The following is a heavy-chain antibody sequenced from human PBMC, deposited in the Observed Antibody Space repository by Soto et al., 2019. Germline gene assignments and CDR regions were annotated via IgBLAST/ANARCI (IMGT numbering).Heavy chain of an antibody. J-gene: IGHJ3*02. D-gene: IGHD3-22*01. CDR3: ARDGDNSSGYYPYDAFYI. Sequence: GASVKVSCKASGGTFSSYAISWVRQAPGQGLEWMGGIIPIFGTANYAQKFQGRVTITADESTSTAYMELSSLRSEDTAVYYCARDGDNSSGYYPYDAFYIWGQGTMVTVSS. CDR1: GGTFSSYA. V-gene: IGHV1-69*13. CDR2: IIPIFGTA.